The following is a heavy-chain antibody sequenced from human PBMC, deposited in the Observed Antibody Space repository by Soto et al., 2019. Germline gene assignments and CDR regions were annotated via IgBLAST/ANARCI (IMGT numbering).Heavy chain of an antibody. Sequence: GGSLRLSCAASGFTVSSNYMSWVRQAPGKGLEWVSVIYSGGSTYYADSVKGRFTISGDNSKNTLYLQMNSLRAEDTAVYYCARDLEVGYCSGGSCPSSYWYLDLWGRGTLVTVSS. CDR1: GFTVSSNY. CDR3: ARDLEVGYCSGGSCPSSYWYLDL. J-gene: IGHJ2*01. D-gene: IGHD2-15*01. CDR2: IYSGGST. V-gene: IGHV3-66*01.